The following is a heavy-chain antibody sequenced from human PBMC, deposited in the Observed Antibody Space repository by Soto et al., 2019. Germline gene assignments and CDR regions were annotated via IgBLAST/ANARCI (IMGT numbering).Heavy chain of an antibody. D-gene: IGHD5-12*01. CDR3: ARHGHSGYETYNWFDP. CDR1: GFTFSTYS. J-gene: IGHJ5*02. V-gene: IGHV3-21*01. CDR2: ISSSSSYI. Sequence: PGGSLRLSCAASGFTFSTYSMSWVRQAPGKGLEWVSSISSSSSYIYYADSVKGRFTISRDNAKSSLYLQMNSLRAEDTAVYYCARHGHSGYETYNWFDPWGQGTRVTVSS.